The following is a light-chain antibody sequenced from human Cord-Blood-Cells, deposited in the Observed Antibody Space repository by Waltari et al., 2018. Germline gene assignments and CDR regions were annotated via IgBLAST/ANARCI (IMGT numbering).Light chain of an antibody. J-gene: IGLJ2*01. CDR2: GNS. CDR3: QSYDSSLSGSV. V-gene: IGLV1-40*01. Sequence: QSVLTQPPSVSGAPGQRVTISCTGSSSSIGAGYDVHWYQQLPGTAPKLLIYGNSNRPSGVPDRFSGSKSGTSASLAITGLQAEDEADYYCQSYDSSLSGSVVGGGTKLTVL. CDR1: SSSIGAGYD.